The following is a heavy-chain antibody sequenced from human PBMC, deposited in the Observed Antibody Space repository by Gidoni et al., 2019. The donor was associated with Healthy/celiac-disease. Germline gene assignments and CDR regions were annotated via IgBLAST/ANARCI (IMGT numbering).Heavy chain of an antibody. CDR3: ARPRGIAAAGDWFDP. Sequence: QLQLQESGPGLVKPSETLSLTCTVSGGSISSSSYYWGWIRQPPGKGLEWIGSIYYSGSTYYNPSLKSRVTISVDTSKNQFSLKLSSVTAADTAVYYCARPRGIAAAGDWFDPWGQGTLVTVSS. D-gene: IGHD6-13*01. V-gene: IGHV4-39*01. CDR1: GGSISSSSYY. J-gene: IGHJ5*02. CDR2: IYYSGST.